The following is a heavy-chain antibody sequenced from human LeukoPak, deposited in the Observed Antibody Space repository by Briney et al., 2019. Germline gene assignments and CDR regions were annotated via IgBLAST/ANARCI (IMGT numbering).Heavy chain of an antibody. CDR2: ISGNGGST. V-gene: IGHV3-23*01. CDR3: AKGIELWLTYFDH. Sequence: TGGSLRLSCVASGFTFSSYVMNWVRRAPGKGLEWASAISGNGGSTYYADSVKGRFTISRDNYKNTLSLQMNRLRAEDTAVYYCAKGIELWLTYFDHWGQGTLVTASS. D-gene: IGHD5-18*01. CDR1: GFTFSSYV. J-gene: IGHJ4*02.